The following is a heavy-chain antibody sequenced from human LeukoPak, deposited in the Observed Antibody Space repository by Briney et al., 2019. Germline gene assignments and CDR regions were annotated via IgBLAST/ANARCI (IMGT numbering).Heavy chain of an antibody. V-gene: IGHV1-69*11. Sequence: ASVKVSCKASGGTFSSYAISWVRQAPGQGLEWMGRIIPILGTANYAQKFQGRVTITTDESTSTAYMELSSLRSEDTAVYYCARDREGEYYDFWSGLYYMDVWGKGTTVTVSS. CDR2: IIPILGTA. J-gene: IGHJ6*03. CDR3: ARDREGEYYDFWSGLYYMDV. CDR1: GGTFSSYA. D-gene: IGHD3-3*01.